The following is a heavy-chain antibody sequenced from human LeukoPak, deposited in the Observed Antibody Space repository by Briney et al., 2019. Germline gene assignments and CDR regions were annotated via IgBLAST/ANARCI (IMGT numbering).Heavy chain of an antibody. CDR2: ISSSSSTI. V-gene: IGHV3-48*01. CDR1: EFTFSSYS. Sequence: GGSLRLSCAASEFTFSSYSMNWVRQAPGKGLEWVSYISSSSSTIYYADSVKGRFTISRDNAKNSLYLQMNSLRAEDTAVYYCARDSEILLWFGELFGAFDYWGQGTLVTVSS. J-gene: IGHJ4*02. CDR3: ARDSEILLWFGELFGAFDY. D-gene: IGHD3-10*01.